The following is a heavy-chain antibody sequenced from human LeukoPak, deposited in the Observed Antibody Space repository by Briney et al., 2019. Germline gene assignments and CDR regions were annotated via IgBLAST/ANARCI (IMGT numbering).Heavy chain of an antibody. Sequence: GRSLRLSCAASGFTCDDYGIHWVRQAPGKGLEWVSGIDWNSGALGYADSVKGRFTISRDNAKNSLYLQMNSLRAEDTALYYCVKDRAANLYGSGAFESWGQGTLVTVSS. CDR1: GFTCDDYG. D-gene: IGHD3-10*01. CDR3: VKDRAANLYGSGAFES. CDR2: IDWNSGAL. V-gene: IGHV3-9*01. J-gene: IGHJ4*02.